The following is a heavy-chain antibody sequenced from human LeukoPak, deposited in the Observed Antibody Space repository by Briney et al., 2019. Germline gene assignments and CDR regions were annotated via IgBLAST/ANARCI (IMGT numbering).Heavy chain of an antibody. CDR3: PRDPINSWSDGNFDH. V-gene: IGHV3-48*03. D-gene: IGHD1-26*01. Sequence: GGSLRLSCVASGFTFRSYEMNWVRQAPGKGLEWISYTSSSSSNMRYADSVKGRFTISRDDAKNSLFLQMNSLRAEDTAVYYCPRDPINSWSDGNFDHWGQGTLVTVSS. CDR1: GFTFRSYE. CDR2: TSSSSSNM. J-gene: IGHJ4*02.